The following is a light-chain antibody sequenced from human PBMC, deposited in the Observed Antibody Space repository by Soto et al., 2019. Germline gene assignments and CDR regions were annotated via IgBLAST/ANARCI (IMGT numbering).Light chain of an antibody. CDR2: DAS. J-gene: IGKJ4*01. Sequence: ELVLTQSPATLSLSPGERATLSCRASQSVGSSLAWYQQRPGQAPRLIIHDASNRATGIPARFSGSGSGTDFTLTISSLKPEDVAVYYCQHRSCCPLVFGGGTRVEIK. V-gene: IGKV3-11*01. CDR3: QHRSCCPLV. CDR1: QSVGSS.